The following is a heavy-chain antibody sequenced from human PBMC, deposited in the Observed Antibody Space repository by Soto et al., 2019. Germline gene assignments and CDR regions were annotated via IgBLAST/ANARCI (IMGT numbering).Heavy chain of an antibody. CDR2: IDPSDSYT. J-gene: IGHJ6*02. Sequence: GESLKISCQGSGYSFTSYWLRWVRQMPGKGLGWMGRIDPSDSYTNYSPSFQGHVTISADKSISTAYLQWSSLKASDTAMYYFARQTRQLVTVDDYYGMDVWGQGTTVTVSS. CDR3: ARQTRQLVTVDDYYGMDV. D-gene: IGHD6-13*01. V-gene: IGHV5-10-1*01. CDR1: GYSFTSYW.